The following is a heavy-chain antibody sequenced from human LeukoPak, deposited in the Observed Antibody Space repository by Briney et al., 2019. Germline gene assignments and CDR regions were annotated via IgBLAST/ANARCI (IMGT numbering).Heavy chain of an antibody. D-gene: IGHD3-10*01. V-gene: IGHV1-2*02. CDR3: ARVKAYGGAGDFDY. CDR2: INPNSGGT. J-gene: IGHJ4*02. Sequence: ASVKVSCKASGYTFTAYYIHWVRQAPGQGREWMGWINPNSGGTNSAQKFQGGVTMTRDTSISTAYMELSRLTSDDTAVYFCARVKAYGGAGDFDYWGPGTVVTVSS. CDR1: GYTFTAYY.